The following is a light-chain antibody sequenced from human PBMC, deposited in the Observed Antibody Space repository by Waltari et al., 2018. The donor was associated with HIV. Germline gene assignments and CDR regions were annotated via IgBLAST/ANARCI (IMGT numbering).Light chain of an antibody. CDR2: EVS. J-gene: IGLJ2*01. V-gene: IGLV2-8*01. CDR1: RSDVGGYNY. Sequence: QSALTPPPSASGSPGQSVTISCTGTRSDVGGYNYVSWYQQHPGKAPKVMIYEVSKRPSGVPVRFSGSKSGNAASLTVSGLQAEDEADYYCSSYAGSHNFVVFGGGTKLTVL. CDR3: SSYAGSHNFVV.